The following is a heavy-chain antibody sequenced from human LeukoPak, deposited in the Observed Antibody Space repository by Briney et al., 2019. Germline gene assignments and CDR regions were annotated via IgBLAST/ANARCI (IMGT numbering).Heavy chain of an antibody. D-gene: IGHD3-10*01. CDR1: GGSISSYY. CDR2: IYYSGST. Sequence: SETLSLTCTVSGGSISSYYWSWIRQPPGKGLEWIGYIYYSGSTNYNPSLKSRVTISVDTSKNQFSLKLSSVTAADTAVYYCARGKHYYGSGSYYFDYWGQGTLVTVSS. CDR3: ARGKHYYGSGSYYFDY. V-gene: IGHV4-59*01. J-gene: IGHJ4*02.